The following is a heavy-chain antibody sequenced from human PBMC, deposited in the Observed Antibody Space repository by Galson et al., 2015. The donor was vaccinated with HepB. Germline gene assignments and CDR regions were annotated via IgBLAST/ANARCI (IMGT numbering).Heavy chain of an antibody. J-gene: IGHJ5*02. CDR1: GFTFSSYA. Sequence: SLRLSCAASGFTFSSYAMHWVRQAPGKGLEWVAVIWYDGSNKYYADSVKGRFTISRDNSKNTLYLQMNSLRAEDTAIYYCARDRTTVTIGWFDPWGQGTLVTVSS. CDR3: ARDRTTVTIGWFDP. V-gene: IGHV3-33*08. D-gene: IGHD4-11*01. CDR2: IWYDGSNK.